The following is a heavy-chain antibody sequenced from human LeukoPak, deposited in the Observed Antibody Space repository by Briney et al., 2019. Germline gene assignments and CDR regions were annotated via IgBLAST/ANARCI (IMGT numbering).Heavy chain of an antibody. D-gene: IGHD3-10*01. Sequence: GGSLRLSCAASGFNFSNYGMHWVRQVPGTGLGWVAVIWHDGNTKYYANYVKGRFTVSRDNSKNTLYLQMNILRPEDTAIYYCARDSGFGELVTYYFDYWGQGTLVTVSS. J-gene: IGHJ4*02. CDR2: IWHDGNTK. CDR3: ARDSGFGELVTYYFDY. CDR1: GFNFSNYG. V-gene: IGHV3-33*01.